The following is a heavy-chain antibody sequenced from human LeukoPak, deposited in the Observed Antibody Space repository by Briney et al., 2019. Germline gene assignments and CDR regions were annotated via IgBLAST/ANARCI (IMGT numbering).Heavy chain of an antibody. CDR1: GFTFSSYA. CDR3: ARDRDCSSTSCPFYYYYYMDV. Sequence: GGSLRLSCAASGFTFSSYAMSWVRQAPGKGLEWVSAISGSDGSTYYADSVKGRFTISRDNSKNTLYLQMNSLRAEDTAVYYCARDRDCSSTSCPFYYYYYMDVWGKGTTVTVSS. J-gene: IGHJ6*03. V-gene: IGHV3-23*01. CDR2: ISGSDGST. D-gene: IGHD2-2*01.